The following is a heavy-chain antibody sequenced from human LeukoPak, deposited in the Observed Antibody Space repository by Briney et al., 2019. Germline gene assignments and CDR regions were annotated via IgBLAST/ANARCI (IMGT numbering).Heavy chain of an antibody. J-gene: IGHJ4*02. CDR3: AKEYDSLYYFDY. V-gene: IGHV3-30*18. D-gene: IGHD3-16*01. Sequence: GRSLRLSCAASGFTFRSYGMHWVRQAPGKGLEWVAVISYDGSKEHYGDSVKGQFSISRDNSKNTPYLQMNSLRAEDTAVYYCAKEYDSLYYFDYWGQGTLVTVSS. CDR2: ISYDGSKE. CDR1: GFTFRSYG.